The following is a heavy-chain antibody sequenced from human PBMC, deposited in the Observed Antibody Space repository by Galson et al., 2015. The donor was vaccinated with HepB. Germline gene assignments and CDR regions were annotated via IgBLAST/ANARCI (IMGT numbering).Heavy chain of an antibody. CDR3: VKDRGVRGVIIYYFEY. CDR1: GFTFSSYA. D-gene: IGHD3-10*01. J-gene: IGHJ4*02. Sequence: SLRLSCAASGFTFSSYAMHWVRQAPGKGLEYVSSICSNGGSTYYADSVKGRFTISRDNSKNTLYLQMSSLRAEDTAVYYCVKDRGVRGVIIYYFEYWGQGTLVTVSS. V-gene: IGHV3-64D*06. CDR2: ICSNGGST.